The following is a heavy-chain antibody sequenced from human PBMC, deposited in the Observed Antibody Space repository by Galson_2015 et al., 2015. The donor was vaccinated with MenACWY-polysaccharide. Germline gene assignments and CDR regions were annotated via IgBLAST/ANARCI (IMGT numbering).Heavy chain of an antibody. J-gene: IGHJ6*02. CDR3: ARDPYGSGSYYDPGTHGMDV. CDR1: GYTLTGYY. D-gene: IGHD3-10*01. CDR2: INPKTGGT. Sequence: SVKVSCKASGYTLTGYYIHWVRQAPGQGLEWMGWINPKTGGTGYAQRFQGRVTMTRGTSLNTAYMELRSLTSGDTAFYYCARDPYGSGSYYDPGTHGMDVWGQGTTVTVSS. V-gene: IGHV1-2*02.